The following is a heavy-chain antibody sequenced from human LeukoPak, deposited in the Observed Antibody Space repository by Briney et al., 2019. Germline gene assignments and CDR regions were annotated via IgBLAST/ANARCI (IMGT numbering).Heavy chain of an antibody. J-gene: IGHJ4*02. Sequence: GGSLRLSCAISESSFTNYWMHWVRQVPGKGLMWVSCISSDGSKTRYADSVKGRFTISRDNAKNTLYLQMNSLRVEDTAVYYCARGRPHGNDYWGQGTLVTVSS. V-gene: IGHV3-74*01. D-gene: IGHD4-23*01. CDR3: ARGRPHGNDY. CDR2: ISSDGSKT. CDR1: ESSFTNYW.